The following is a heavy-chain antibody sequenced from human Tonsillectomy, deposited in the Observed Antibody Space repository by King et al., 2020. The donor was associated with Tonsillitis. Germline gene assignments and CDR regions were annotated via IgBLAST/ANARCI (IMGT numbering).Heavy chain of an antibody. J-gene: IGHJ4*02. CDR3: ARDIKDYGDYVGYFDY. CDR1: GFTFSIYA. V-gene: IGHV3-30-3*01. D-gene: IGHD4-17*01. Sequence: MQLVQSGGGVVQPGRSLRLSCAASGFTFSIYAMHWVRQAPGKGLEWVVVISYDGSNKYYADSVKGRFTISRDNSKNTLYLQMNSLRAEDTAVYYCARDIKDYGDYVGYFDYWGQGTLVTVSS. CDR2: ISYDGSNK.